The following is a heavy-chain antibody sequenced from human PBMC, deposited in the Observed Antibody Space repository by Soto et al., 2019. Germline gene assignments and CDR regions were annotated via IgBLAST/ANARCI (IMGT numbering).Heavy chain of an antibody. CDR1: GGSITRRNHY. CDR2: IHHTGAT. J-gene: IGHJ4*02. CDR3: SRYSYYDHNSGYHDS. V-gene: IGHV4-39*01. Sequence: PSETLSLTCTVAGGSITRRNHYWGWVRQPPGKGLEWVASIHHTGATYYNPSLRSRIKMSIDTSKNRFSLSLTSVTAADTATYFCSRYSYYDHNSGYHDSWGQGTLVTVSS. D-gene: IGHD3-16*01.